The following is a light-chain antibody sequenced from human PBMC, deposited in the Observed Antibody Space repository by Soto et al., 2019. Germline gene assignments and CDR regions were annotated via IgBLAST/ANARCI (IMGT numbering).Light chain of an antibody. CDR1: QSVSNN. CDR2: GAS. V-gene: IGKV3D-15*01. CDR3: QKYNSAPLT. J-gene: IGKJ4*01. Sequence: EIVMTQSAATLSVSPGERATLSCRASQSVSNNYLAWYQQKPGQAPRLLIYGASNRATGIPDRFSGSGSGTDFTLTISSLQPEDVASYYCQKYNSAPLTFGGGTKVDIK.